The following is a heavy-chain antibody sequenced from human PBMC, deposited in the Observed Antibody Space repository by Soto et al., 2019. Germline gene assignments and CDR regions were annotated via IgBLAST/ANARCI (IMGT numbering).Heavy chain of an antibody. J-gene: IGHJ4*02. Sequence: DVQLLESGGGLVRPGGSLRLACAASGFTFSSYAMTWVRQAPGKGLEWVSSITGSGVYRYHTDSVQGRFTISRDNSKDTLYLQVTRLTAEDTAIYYCARHPLGYLGNLDCWAQGTRVTVSS. CDR1: GFTFSSYA. CDR2: ITGSGVYR. CDR3: ARHPLGYLGNLDC. V-gene: IGHV3-23*01. D-gene: IGHD5-12*01.